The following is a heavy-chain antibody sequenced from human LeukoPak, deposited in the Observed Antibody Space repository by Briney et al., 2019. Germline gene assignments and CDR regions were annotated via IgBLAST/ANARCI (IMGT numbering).Heavy chain of an antibody. D-gene: IGHD6-19*01. V-gene: IGHV3-23*01. Sequence: GGSLRLSCAASGFAFNTYAMNWVRQAPGKGLEWVSDISGTGGSTYYADSVKGRFTISRDNSKNTLYLQMNSLRAEDTAVYYCARSGWSYNWFDPWGQGTLVTVSS. CDR2: ISGTGGST. CDR1: GFAFNTYA. CDR3: ARSGWSYNWFDP. J-gene: IGHJ5*02.